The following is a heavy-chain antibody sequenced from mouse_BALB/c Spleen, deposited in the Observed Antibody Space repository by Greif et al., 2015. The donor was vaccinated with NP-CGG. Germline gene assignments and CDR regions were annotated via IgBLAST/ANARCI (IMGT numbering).Heavy chain of an antibody. Sequence: QVQLQHSGAELARPGASVKLSCKASGYTFTSYWMQGVKQRPGQGLEWIGAIYPGDGDTRYTQKFKGKATLTADRSSSTAYMQLSSLASEDSAVYYCAREGVYEGDYWGQGTTLTVSS. D-gene: IGHD2-12*01. CDR2: IYPGDGDT. CDR3: AREGVYEGDY. CDR1: GYTFTSYW. V-gene: IGHV1-87*01. J-gene: IGHJ2*01.